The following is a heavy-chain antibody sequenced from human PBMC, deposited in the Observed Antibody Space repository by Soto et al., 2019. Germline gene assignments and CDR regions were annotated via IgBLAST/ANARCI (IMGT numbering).Heavy chain of an antibody. CDR1: GYTFAGYY. CDR3: ARDEAIIGVYYGMDV. J-gene: IGHJ6*02. V-gene: IGHV1-2*02. D-gene: IGHD2-21*01. Sequence: VASVKVSCKASGYTFAGYYMHWVRQAPGQGLEWMGWINPNSGDTKYAQKFQGRVTMTRDPSISTAYMELRRLRSDDTAVYYCARDEAIIGVYYGMDVWGQGTTVTVSS. CDR2: INPNSGDT.